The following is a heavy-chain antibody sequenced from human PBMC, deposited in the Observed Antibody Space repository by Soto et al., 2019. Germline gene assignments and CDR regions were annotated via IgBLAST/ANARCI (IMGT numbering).Heavy chain of an antibody. V-gene: IGHV1-69*13. CDR1: GGSFSNFG. D-gene: IGHD5-12*01. CDR3: AREGSGYNF. J-gene: IGHJ4*02. Sequence: AASVNVSCKASGGSFSNFGISWVRQAPGQGLEWMGGIVPVFGRPNYAQRFRGRLTITADESTSTGYMELISLRSDDTAVYYCAREGSGYNFWGQGTQVTVSS. CDR2: IVPVFGRP.